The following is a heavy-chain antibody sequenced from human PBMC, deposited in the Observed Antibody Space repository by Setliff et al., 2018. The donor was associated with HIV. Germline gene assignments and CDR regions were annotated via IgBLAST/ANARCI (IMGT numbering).Heavy chain of an antibody. CDR3: ASIDCGGDCYSYYYYGMDV. D-gene: IGHD2-21*02. Sequence: ASVKVSCKASGYTFTAYYMHWVRQAPGQGLEWMGRINPNSGGTNYAEKSQGRVTMTRDTSISTAYMELSSLRSEDTAVYYCASIDCGGDCYSYYYYGMDVWGQGTTVTVSS. J-gene: IGHJ6*02. CDR1: GYTFTAYY. V-gene: IGHV1-2*06. CDR2: INPNSGGT.